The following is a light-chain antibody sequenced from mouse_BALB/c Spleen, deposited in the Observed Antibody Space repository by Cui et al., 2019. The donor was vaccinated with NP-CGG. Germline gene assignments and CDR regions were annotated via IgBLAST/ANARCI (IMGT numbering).Light chain of an antibody. V-gene: IGLV1*01. CDR3: ALWYSNHWV. J-gene: IGLJ1*01. CDR2: GTN. Sequence: QAVVTQESALTTSHGETVTLTCRSSTGAVTTSNYANWVQEKPDHLFTGLIGGTNNRAPGVPARFSGSLIGDKAALTITGAQTYDEAIYFCALWYSNHWVFGGGTKLTVL. CDR1: TGAVTTSNY.